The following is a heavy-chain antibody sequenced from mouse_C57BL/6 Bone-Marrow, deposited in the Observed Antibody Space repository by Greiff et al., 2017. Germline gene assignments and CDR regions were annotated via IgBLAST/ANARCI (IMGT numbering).Heavy chain of an antibody. CDR3: ARDYYGSSYGAY. J-gene: IGHJ3*01. CDR2: ISDGGSYT. Sequence: EVQLVESGGGLVKPGGSLKLSCAASGFTFSSYAMSWVRQTPEKRLEWVATISDGGSYTYSPDNVKGRFTISRDNAKNNLYLQMSHLKSEDTAMYYCARDYYGSSYGAYWGQGTLVTVSA. CDR1: GFTFSSYA. D-gene: IGHD1-1*01. V-gene: IGHV5-4*01.